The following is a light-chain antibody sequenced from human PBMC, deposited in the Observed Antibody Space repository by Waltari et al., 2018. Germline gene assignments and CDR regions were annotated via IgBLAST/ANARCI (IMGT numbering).Light chain of an antibody. V-gene: IGKV1-12*01. CDR3: QQANSFPFT. CDR2: AAA. J-gene: IGKJ3*01. Sequence: DISITLSQSSAAASVADRVTITCRAGEGISSWLAWYQQKPGKAPKLLIYAAASWQSGVPSRFSGSGSGTDFTLTISSLQPEDFATYYCQQANSFPFTFGPGTKVDIK. CDR1: EGISSW.